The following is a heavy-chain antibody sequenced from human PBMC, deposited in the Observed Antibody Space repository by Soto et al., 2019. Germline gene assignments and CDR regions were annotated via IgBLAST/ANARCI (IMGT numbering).Heavy chain of an antibody. Sequence: LXLSCVASGCTVSNTYMTWVRQPPGKGLECVSVIYTAGGTNYADSVKGRFIISRDNSKNTLYLQMNSLRAEDTAVYYCARALPVAKGGFDPWGQGALVTVSS. CDR2: IYTAGGT. CDR1: GCTVSNTY. CDR3: ARALPVAKGGFDP. J-gene: IGHJ5*02. V-gene: IGHV3-53*01.